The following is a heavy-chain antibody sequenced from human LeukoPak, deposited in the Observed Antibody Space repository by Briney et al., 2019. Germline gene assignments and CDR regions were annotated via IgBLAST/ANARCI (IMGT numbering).Heavy chain of an antibody. D-gene: IGHD6-13*01. J-gene: IGHJ4*02. Sequence: GGSLRLSCAASGFTFSSYWMSWVRQAPGKGLEWVANIKQDGSEKYYVDAGKGRFTISRDNDKNSLYLQMNSLRAEDTAVYYCARDQVGYSSSCYVYWGQGTLVTVSS. V-gene: IGHV3-7*01. CDR3: ARDQVGYSSSCYVY. CDR2: IKQDGSEK. CDR1: GFTFSSYW.